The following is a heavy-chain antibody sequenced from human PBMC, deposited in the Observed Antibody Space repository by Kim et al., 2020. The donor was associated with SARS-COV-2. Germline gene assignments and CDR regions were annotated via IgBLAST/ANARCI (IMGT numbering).Heavy chain of an antibody. J-gene: IGHJ6*02. V-gene: IGHV3-30*04. Sequence: GGSLRLSCAVSGFTLSNYALHWVRQAPGKGLEWVAVISYDGGAKYYADPVKGRFTISRDTSNNALYLHMNDLRAEDTALYHCAREEVYCSGSSCYFYLYGMDVWGQGTAVIVS. CDR1: GFTLSNYA. CDR3: AREEVYCSGSSCYFYLYGMDV. CDR2: ISYDGGAK. D-gene: IGHD2-2*01.